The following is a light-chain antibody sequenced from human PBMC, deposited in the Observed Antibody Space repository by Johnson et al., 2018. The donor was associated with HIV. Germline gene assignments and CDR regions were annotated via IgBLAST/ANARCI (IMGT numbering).Light chain of an antibody. CDR1: SSNIENNY. Sequence: QSVLTQPPSVSAAPGQKVTISCSGSSSNIENNYVSWYQQLPETSPKLLIYENNKRPSGIPDRFSGSKSGTSATLGVTGLQTGDEADYFCGTWDSSLSGYVVGTGTMVTVL. V-gene: IGLV1-51*02. J-gene: IGLJ1*01. CDR3: GTWDSSLSGYV. CDR2: ENN.